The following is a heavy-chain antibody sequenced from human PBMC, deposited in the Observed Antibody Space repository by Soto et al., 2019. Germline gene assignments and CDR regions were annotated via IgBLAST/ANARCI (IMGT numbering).Heavy chain of an antibody. CDR3: ATDEGYQLLRSFDY. D-gene: IGHD2-2*01. J-gene: IGHJ4*02. CDR2: ISSSSSTI. Sequence: TGGSLRLSCAASGCTFSSYSMNWVRQAPGKGLEWVSYISSSSSTIYYADSVKGRFTISRDNAKNSLYLQMNSLRAEDTAVYYCATDEGYQLLRSFDYWGQGTLVTVSS. V-gene: IGHV3-48*01. CDR1: GCTFSSYS.